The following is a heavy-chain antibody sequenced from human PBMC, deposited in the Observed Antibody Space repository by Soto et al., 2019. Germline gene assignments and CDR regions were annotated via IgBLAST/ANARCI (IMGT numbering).Heavy chain of an antibody. J-gene: IGHJ4*02. D-gene: IGHD6-13*01. V-gene: IGHV3-23*01. CDR2: ISGSGGST. CDR3: AKGATSSWYGGQFDC. CDR1: GFTFNTYA. Sequence: SLRLSCAASGFTFNTYAMNWVRQAPGKGLEWVSAISGSGGSTYYADSVRGRFTISRDNSKNTLYLQMNSLRAEDTAVYYCAKGATSSWYGGQFDCWGQGTQVTVSS.